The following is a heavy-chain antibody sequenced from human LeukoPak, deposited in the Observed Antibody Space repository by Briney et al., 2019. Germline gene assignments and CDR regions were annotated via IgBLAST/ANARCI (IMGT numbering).Heavy chain of an antibody. V-gene: IGHV3-30*04. J-gene: IGHJ4*02. Sequence: GRSLRPSCAASGFTFSSYAMHWVRQAPGKGQERVAVISYDGSNKYYADSVKGRFTISRDNSKNTLYLQMNSLRAEDTAVYYCARDRHYGSGSYYDYWGQGTLVTVSS. CDR3: ARDRHYGSGSYYDY. CDR2: ISYDGSNK. D-gene: IGHD3-10*01. CDR1: GFTFSSYA.